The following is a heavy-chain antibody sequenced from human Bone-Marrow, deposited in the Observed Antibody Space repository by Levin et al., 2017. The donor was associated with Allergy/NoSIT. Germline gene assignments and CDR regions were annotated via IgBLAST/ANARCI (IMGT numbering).Heavy chain of an antibody. D-gene: IGHD6-13*01. J-gene: IGHJ6*02. CDR3: AIIAAAATRYYYYGLDV. V-gene: IGHV3-30*03. CDR2: ISYDGISK. Sequence: GGSLRLSCAASGFTFSSYGMHWVRQAPGKGLEWVAVISYDGISKYYADSVKGRFNISRDNSKNTLFLQMNSLRPDDTAVYYCAIIAAAATRYYYYGLDVWGQGTTVTVSS. CDR1: GFTFSSYG.